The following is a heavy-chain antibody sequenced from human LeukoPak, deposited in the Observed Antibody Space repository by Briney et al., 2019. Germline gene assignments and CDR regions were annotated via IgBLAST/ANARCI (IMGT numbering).Heavy chain of an antibody. CDR2: INHSGST. V-gene: IGHV4-34*01. J-gene: IGHJ4*02. Sequence: SETLSLTCAVYGGSFRGYYWSWIRQPPGKGLEWIGEINHSGSTNYNPSLKSRVTISVDMSKNQFSLKLSSVTAADTAVYYCARIRFGVVIRRPYYFDYWGQGTLVTVSS. CDR1: GGSFRGYY. D-gene: IGHD3-3*01. CDR3: ARIRFGVVIRRPYYFDY.